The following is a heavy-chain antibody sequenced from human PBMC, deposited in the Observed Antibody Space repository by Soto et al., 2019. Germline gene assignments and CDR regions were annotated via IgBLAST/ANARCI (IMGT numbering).Heavy chain of an antibody. CDR1: SFSLTADGVG. CDR3: AHAYGGTSWPNDAFDV. Sequence: QITLKESGPTLVKPTQTLTLTCTFSSFSLTADGVGVGWIRQPPGKALEWLALIYWDDDQRYSPSLKTRLTITKDTSKNQVVLTMTNMDPVDTGTYYCAHAYGGTSWPNDAFDVWDQGTVVTVSS. V-gene: IGHV2-5*02. J-gene: IGHJ3*01. D-gene: IGHD2-21*01. CDR2: IYWDDDQ.